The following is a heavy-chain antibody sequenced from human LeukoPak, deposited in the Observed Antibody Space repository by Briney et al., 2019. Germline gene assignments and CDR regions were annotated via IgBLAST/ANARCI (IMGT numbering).Heavy chain of an antibody. J-gene: IGHJ6*03. V-gene: IGHV1-69*13. CDR1: GGTFSSYA. CDR2: IIPIFGTA. Sequence: SVKVSCKASGGTFSSYAISWVRQAPGQGLEWMGGIIPIFGTANYAQKFQGRVTITADESTSTAYMELSSLRSEDTAVYYCARAVGYCSSTSCYTDYYYYYMDVWGKGTTVTVSS. D-gene: IGHD2-2*02. CDR3: ARAVGYCSSTSCYTDYYYYYMDV.